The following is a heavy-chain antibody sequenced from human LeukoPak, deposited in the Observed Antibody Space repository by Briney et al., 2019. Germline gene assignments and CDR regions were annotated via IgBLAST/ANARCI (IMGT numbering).Heavy chain of an antibody. CDR1: GVSINDYY. D-gene: IGHD3-9*01. V-gene: IGHV4-34*01. CDR3: ARIRCGHSGSVCYNH. J-gene: IGHJ1*01. CDR2: ISHTEGT. Sequence: SSETLSLTCGVFGVSINDYYWSWIRQSPGKGLEWIGEISHTEGTRYNPSLESRVTMSVGTSENQLPLKLIFVTAADTAVYYCARIRCGHSGSVCYNHWGLGTLVTVSS.